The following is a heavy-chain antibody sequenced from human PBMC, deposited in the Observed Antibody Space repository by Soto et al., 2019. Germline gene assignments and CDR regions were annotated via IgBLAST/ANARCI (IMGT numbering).Heavy chain of an antibody. CDR2: ISAYNGNT. CDR1: GYTFTSYG. V-gene: IGHV1-18*01. CDR3: ARDTLGSGSYRYGMDV. Sequence: ASVKVSCKASGYTFTSYGISWVRQAPGQGLEWMGWISAYNGNTNYAQKLQGRVTMTTDTSTSTAYMELRSLRSDDTAVYYCARDTLGSGSYRYGMDVWGQGTTVTVSS. J-gene: IGHJ6*02. D-gene: IGHD3-10*01.